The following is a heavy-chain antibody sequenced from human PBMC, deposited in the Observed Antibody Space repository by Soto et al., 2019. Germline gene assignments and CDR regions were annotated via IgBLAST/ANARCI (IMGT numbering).Heavy chain of an antibody. CDR2: IVVGSGNT. V-gene: IGHV1-58*01. CDR3: AADPPDYGDYYYYGMDV. CDR1: GFTFTSSA. D-gene: IGHD4-17*01. J-gene: IGHJ6*02. Sequence: SVKVSCKASGFTFTSSAVQWVRQARGQRLEWIGWIVVGSGNTNYAQKFQERATITRDMSTSTAYMELSSLRSEDTAVYYCAADPPDYGDYYYYGMDVWGQGTTVTVSS.